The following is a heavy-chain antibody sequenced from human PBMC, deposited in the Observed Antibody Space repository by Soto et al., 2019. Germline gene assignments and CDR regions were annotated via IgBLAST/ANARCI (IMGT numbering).Heavy chain of an antibody. D-gene: IGHD1-26*01. V-gene: IGHV4-39*01. J-gene: IGHJ4*02. CDR1: GGSISSSSYY. CDR3: ARHLRLGYFDY. Sequence: QLQLQESGPGLVKPSETLSLTCTVSGGSISSSSYYWGWIRQPPGKGLEWIGSIYYSGSTYYNPSLKSRVTISVDTSKNQFSLKLSSVTAADTAVYYCARHLRLGYFDYWGQGTLVTVSS. CDR2: IYYSGST.